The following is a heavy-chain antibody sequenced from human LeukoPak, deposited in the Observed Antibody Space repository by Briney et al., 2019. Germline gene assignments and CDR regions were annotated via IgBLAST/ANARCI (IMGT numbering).Heavy chain of an antibody. J-gene: IGHJ4*02. CDR2: IYYSGST. Sequence: PSETLSLTCTVSGGSISSSSYYWGWIRQPPGKGLEWIGSIYYSGSTYYNPSLKSRVTISVDTSKNQLSLKLSSVTAADTAVYYCASQYYDFWSGYYQYYFDYWGQGTLVTVSS. D-gene: IGHD3-3*01. CDR1: GGSISSSSYY. V-gene: IGHV4-39*07. CDR3: ASQYYDFWSGYYQYYFDY.